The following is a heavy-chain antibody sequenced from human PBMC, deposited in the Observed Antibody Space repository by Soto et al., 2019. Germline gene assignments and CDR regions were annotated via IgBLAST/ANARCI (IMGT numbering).Heavy chain of an antibody. CDR3: ASRWGDAFGI. Sequence: QVQLQESGPGLVKPSETLSLTCTVSGGSISSYYWSWIRQPPGKGLEWIGYIYYTGSTNYNPSLTSRLTISVDTSQNQFSLKLSSVTAADTAVYYCASRWGDAFGIWGQGTMVTVSS. V-gene: IGHV4-59*08. CDR2: IYYTGST. J-gene: IGHJ3*02. D-gene: IGHD3-16*01. CDR1: GGSISSYY.